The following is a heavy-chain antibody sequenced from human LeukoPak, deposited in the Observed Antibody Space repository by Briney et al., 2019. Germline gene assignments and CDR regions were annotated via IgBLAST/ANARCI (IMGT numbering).Heavy chain of an antibody. CDR3: ARAWAKSYYYGSGRIDY. D-gene: IGHD3-10*01. CDR1: GGSFSGYY. J-gene: IGHJ4*02. V-gene: IGHV4-34*01. CDR2: INHSGST. Sequence: SETLSLTCAVYGGSFSGYYWSWIRQPPGKGLEWIGEINHSGSTNYNPSLKSRVTISVDTSKNQFSLKLSSVTAADTAVYYCARAWAKSYYYGSGRIDYWGQGTLVTVSS.